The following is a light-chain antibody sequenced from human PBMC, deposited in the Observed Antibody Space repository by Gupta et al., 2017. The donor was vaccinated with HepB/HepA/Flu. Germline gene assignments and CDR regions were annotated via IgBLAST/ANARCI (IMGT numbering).Light chain of an antibody. Sequence: QSALTQPPSASGSPGQSVAISCTGTSSDVGGYNYVSWYQQHPGTAPKLMIFEVNRRPSGVPDRFSGSKSGNTASLTVSGLQAEDEANYYCSSYAGNNNVVFGGGTKLTVL. V-gene: IGLV2-8*01. CDR3: SSYAGNNNVV. J-gene: IGLJ2*01. CDR1: SSDVGGYNY. CDR2: EVN.